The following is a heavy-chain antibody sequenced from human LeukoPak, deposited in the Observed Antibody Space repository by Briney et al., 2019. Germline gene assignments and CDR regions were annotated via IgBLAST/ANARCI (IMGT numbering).Heavy chain of an antibody. CDR1: GGSFSGYY. Sequence: SETLSLTCAVYGGSFSGYYWSWIRQPPGKGLEWIGVINHSGSTNYNPSLKSRVTISVGTSKNQFSLKLSSVTAADTAVYYCARENYYGSGSYYRYYYYGMDVWGQGTTVTVSS. V-gene: IGHV4-34*01. D-gene: IGHD3-10*01. CDR3: ARENYYGSGSYYRYYYYGMDV. CDR2: INHSGST. J-gene: IGHJ6*02.